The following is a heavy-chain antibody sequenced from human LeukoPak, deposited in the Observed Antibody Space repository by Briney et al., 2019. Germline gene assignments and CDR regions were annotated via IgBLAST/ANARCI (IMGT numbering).Heavy chain of an antibody. J-gene: IGHJ4*02. D-gene: IGHD3-9*01. CDR1: GFTFSGSA. V-gene: IGHV3-73*01. CDR2: IRSKANSYAT. CDR3: TRGAAVVYDILTGYYNLGVFDY. Sequence: GGSLRLSCAASGFTFSGSAMHWVRQASGKGLEWVGRIRSKANSYATAYAASVKGRFSISRDDSKNTAYLQLNSLKTEDTAVYYCTRGAAVVYDILTGYYNLGVFDYWGQGTLVTVSS.